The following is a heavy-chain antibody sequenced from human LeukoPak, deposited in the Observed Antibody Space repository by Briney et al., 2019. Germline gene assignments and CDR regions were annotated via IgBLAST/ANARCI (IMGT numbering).Heavy chain of an antibody. CDR1: ACSISSSNYY. J-gene: IGHJ4*02. Sequence: PSETLSLNCTVSACSISSSNYYWGWIRQPPGEGLEWIGSIYYSGSTYYNPSLKSRVTISVDTSKNQFSLKLSSVTAADTAVYYCARQSAFDYYDSSDSFDYWGQGTLVTVSS. CDR2: IYYSGST. CDR3: ARQSAFDYYDSSDSFDY. V-gene: IGHV4-39*01. D-gene: IGHD3-22*01.